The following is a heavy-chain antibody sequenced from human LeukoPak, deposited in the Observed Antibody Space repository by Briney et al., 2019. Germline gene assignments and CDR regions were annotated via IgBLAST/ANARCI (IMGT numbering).Heavy chain of an antibody. V-gene: IGHV1-24*01. CDR3: ATDRNYDFWSGRWYYFDY. D-gene: IGHD3-3*01. Sequence: ASVNVSCKVSGYTLTELSMHWVRQAPGKGLEWMGGFDPEDGETIYAQKFQGRVTMTEDTSTDTAYMELSSLRSEDTAVYYCATDRNYDFWSGRWYYFDYWGQGTLVTVSS. CDR1: GYTLTELS. CDR2: FDPEDGET. J-gene: IGHJ4*02.